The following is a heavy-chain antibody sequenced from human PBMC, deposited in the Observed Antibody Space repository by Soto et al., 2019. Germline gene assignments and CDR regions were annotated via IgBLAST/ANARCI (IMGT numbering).Heavy chain of an antibody. Sequence: QVPLVQSGAEVKKPGASVKVSCKASGYTFTSYGISWVRQAPGQGLEWMGWISAYNGNTNYAQKLQGRVTMTTDTSTSTAYMELRSLRSDDTAVYYCARLGGITGTRVGYYYYYYMDVWGKGTTVTVSS. CDR2: ISAYNGNT. D-gene: IGHD1-7*01. CDR3: ARLGGITGTRVGYYYYYYMDV. J-gene: IGHJ6*03. CDR1: GYTFTSYG. V-gene: IGHV1-18*01.